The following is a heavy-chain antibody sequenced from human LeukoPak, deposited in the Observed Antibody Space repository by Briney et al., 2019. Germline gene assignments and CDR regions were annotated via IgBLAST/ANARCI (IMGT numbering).Heavy chain of an antibody. V-gene: IGHV3-15*01. CDR3: TKGTLISRYSSGGSNYFAFDT. CDR2: TKSKTDGGTT. D-gene: IGHD2-15*01. J-gene: IGHJ3*02. Sequence: PRGSLRLSRAASGFTFSNAWMSWVRQAPGKGLEWVGRTKSKTDGGTTDYAAHVKDRFTISRDDSKNTLYLQMNSLKSADTALYYCTKGTLISRYSSGGSNYFAFDTWGEGTMVSVSS. CDR1: GFTFSNAW.